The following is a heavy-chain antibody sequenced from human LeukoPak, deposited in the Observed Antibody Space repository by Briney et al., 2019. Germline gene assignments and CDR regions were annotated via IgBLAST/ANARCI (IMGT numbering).Heavy chain of an antibody. J-gene: IGHJ4*02. D-gene: IGHD6-19*01. CDR1: GYSISSGYY. V-gene: IGHV4-38-2*02. CDR3: ARDSIAVAALFDY. CDR2: IYHSGST. Sequence: SETLSLTCTVSGYSISSGYYWGWIRQPPGKGLEWIGSIYHSGSTYYNPSLKSRVTISVDTSKNQFSLKLSSVTAADTAVCYCARDSIAVAALFDYWGQGTLVTVSS.